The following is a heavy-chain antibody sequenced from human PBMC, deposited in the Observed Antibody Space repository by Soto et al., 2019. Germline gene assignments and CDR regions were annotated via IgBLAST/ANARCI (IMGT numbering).Heavy chain of an antibody. CDR3: ARDLRGSPDY. J-gene: IGHJ4*02. CDR1: GFTFSTYW. CDR2: INPDGRTT. V-gene: IGHV3-74*01. D-gene: IGHD1-26*01. Sequence: GGSLRLTCAASGFTFSTYWMNWVRQAPGKGLVWVSLINPDGRTTTYADSVKGRFTISRDNAKNTVYLQMNSLRVDDTAVYYCARDLRGSPDYWGQGTLVTVSS.